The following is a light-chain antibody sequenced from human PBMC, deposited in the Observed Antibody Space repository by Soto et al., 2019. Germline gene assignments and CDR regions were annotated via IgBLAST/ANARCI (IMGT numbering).Light chain of an antibody. CDR2: AAS. CDR1: QGISSY. CDR3: QQYDSYPPT. J-gene: IGKJ3*01. Sequence: AIRMTQSPSSFSASTGDRVTITCRASQGISSYLAWYQQKPGKAPKLLIYAASTLQSGVPSRFSGSGSGTDFTLTISCLQSEDFATYYCQQYDSYPPTFGPGTKVYIK. V-gene: IGKV1-8*01.